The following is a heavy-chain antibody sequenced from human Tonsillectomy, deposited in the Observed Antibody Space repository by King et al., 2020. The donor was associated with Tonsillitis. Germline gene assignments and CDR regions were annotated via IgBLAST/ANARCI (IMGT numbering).Heavy chain of an antibody. Sequence: VQLVESGGGLVKPGGSLRLSCAASGLTFSNTWMSWVRQAPGKGLEWVGRIKSKTDGETTDYTTPVQGRFTISRDDSKNTLYLQMNSLKIEDTAVYYCTTDSMTTVITFDYWGQGTLVTVSS. CDR1: GLTFSNTW. CDR2: IKSKTDGETT. CDR3: TTDSMTTVITFDY. V-gene: IGHV3-15*01. J-gene: IGHJ4*02. D-gene: IGHD4-11*01.